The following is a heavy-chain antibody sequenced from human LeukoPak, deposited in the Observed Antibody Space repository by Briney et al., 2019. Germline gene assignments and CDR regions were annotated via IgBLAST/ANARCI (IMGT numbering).Heavy chain of an antibody. Sequence: QTGGSLRLSSAASGFTFSSYAMSWVRQAPGKGLEWVSAISGSGGSTYYADSVKGRFTISRDNSKNTLYLQMNSLRAEDTAVYYCAKIPAYDFWSGYYSPTAYFDYWGQGTLVTVSS. CDR1: GFTFSSYA. CDR3: AKIPAYDFWSGYYSPTAYFDY. J-gene: IGHJ4*02. D-gene: IGHD3-3*01. CDR2: ISGSGGST. V-gene: IGHV3-23*01.